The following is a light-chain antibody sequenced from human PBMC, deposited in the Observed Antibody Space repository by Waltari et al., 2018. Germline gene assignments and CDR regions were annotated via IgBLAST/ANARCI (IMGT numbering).Light chain of an antibody. CDR2: KDS. Sequence: SYELTQPPSVSVSPGQTARITCSGDALPKQYAHWYQQKQGQVPVLVICKDSERPSGIPERFSGSSSGTTVTLTISGVQAEDEADYYCQSGDSSGVGVFGGGTKLTVL. V-gene: IGLV3-25*03. CDR1: ALPKQY. J-gene: IGLJ3*02. CDR3: QSGDSSGVGV.